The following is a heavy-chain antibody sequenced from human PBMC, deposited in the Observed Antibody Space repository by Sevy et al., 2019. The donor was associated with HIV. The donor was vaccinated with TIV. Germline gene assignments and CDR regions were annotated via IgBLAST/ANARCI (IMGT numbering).Heavy chain of an antibody. V-gene: IGHV3-11*01. Sequence: GRSLRLSCAASGFTFSDYYMSWIRQAPGKGLEWISYISGSDSTIYYADSVKGRFTISRDNAKNSLYLQMNSLRAEDTAVYYCARDHVKDGDLGDYYYYAMDVWGQGTTVTVSS. D-gene: IGHD4-17*01. J-gene: IGHJ6*02. CDR3: ARDHVKDGDLGDYYYYAMDV. CDR1: GFTFSDYY. CDR2: ISGSDSTI.